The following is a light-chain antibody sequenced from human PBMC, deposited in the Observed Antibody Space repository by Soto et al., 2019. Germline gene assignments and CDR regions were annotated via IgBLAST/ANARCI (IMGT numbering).Light chain of an antibody. J-gene: IGLJ2*01. V-gene: IGLV2-11*01. CDR2: DVT. Sequence: QSALTQPRSVSWSPGQSVAISRAGTSSDVGSSNFVSWYQQHPGKAPKLMIYDVTARPSGVPDRFSASESGNTASLTISGLQAEDEADYYCFSYAGTFTPVVFGGGTKLTVL. CDR1: SSDVGSSNF. CDR3: FSYAGTFTPVV.